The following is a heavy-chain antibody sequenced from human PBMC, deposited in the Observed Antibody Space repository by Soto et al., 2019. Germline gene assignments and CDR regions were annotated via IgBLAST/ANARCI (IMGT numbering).Heavy chain of an antibody. V-gene: IGHV3-53*01. D-gene: IGHD1-26*01. CDR1: GFPVSSNY. CDR2: HYSGGST. CDR3: ARHRHPRGTVGATSPLDP. J-gene: IGHJ5*02. Sequence: GGSLRLSCAISGFPVSSNYLSWVRQAPGKGLEWVSVHYSGGSTYYADSVQGRFTISRDKSNNTLYLQMRRVRAEDTAVYFCARHRHPRGTVGATSPLDPWGQGTQVTVSS.